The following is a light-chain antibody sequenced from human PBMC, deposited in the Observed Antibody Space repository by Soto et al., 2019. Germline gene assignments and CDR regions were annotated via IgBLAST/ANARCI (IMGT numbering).Light chain of an antibody. CDR2: NNN. J-gene: IGLJ2*01. Sequence: QSVLTQPPSVSGAPGQRVTISCTGRSSNIGAGYDVHWYQQLPGTAPKVVIHNNNNRPSGVPDRFSGSKSGTSGSLAITGLQAEDEAHYSCQSYDSSLSAVVFGGGTKLTVL. V-gene: IGLV1-40*01. CDR1: SSNIGAGYD. CDR3: QSYDSSLSAVV.